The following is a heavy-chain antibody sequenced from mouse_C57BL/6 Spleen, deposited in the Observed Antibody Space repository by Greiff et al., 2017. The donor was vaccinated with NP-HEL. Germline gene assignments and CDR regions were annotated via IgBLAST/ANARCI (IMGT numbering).Heavy chain of an antibody. V-gene: IGHV1-64*01. J-gene: IGHJ1*03. CDR2: IHPNSGST. D-gene: IGHD1-1*01. CDR3: ARSYCSSRWYFDV. CDR1: GYTFTSYW. Sequence: QVQLQQPGAELVKPGASVKLSCKASGYTFTSYWMHWVKQRPGQGLEWIGMIHPNSGSTNYNEKFKSKATLTVDKSSSTAYMQLSSLTSEDSAVDYCARSYCSSRWYFDVWGTGTTVTVSS.